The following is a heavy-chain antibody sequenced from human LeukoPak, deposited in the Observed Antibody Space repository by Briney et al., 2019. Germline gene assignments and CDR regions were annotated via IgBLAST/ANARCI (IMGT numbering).Heavy chain of an antibody. CDR3: AKLNSGSYSRRRDAFDI. D-gene: IGHD1-26*01. CDR1: GFTFSSYE. J-gene: IGHJ3*02. V-gene: IGHV3-30*18. CDR2: ISYDGSNK. Sequence: GGSLRLSSAASGFTFSSYEMNWVRQAPGKGLEWVAVISYDGSNKYYADSVKGRVTISRDNSKNTLYLQMNSLRAEDTAVYYCAKLNSGSYSRRRDAFDIWGQGTMVTVSS.